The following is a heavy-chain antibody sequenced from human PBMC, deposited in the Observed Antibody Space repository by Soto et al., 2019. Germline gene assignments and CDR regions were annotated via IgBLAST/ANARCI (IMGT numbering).Heavy chain of an antibody. J-gene: IGHJ4*02. CDR2: ISTYNGNT. V-gene: IGHV1-18*01. D-gene: IGHD4-17*01. CDR3: ARRLYGDYDY. CDR1: GYSFTTSG. Sequence: ASVKVSCKASGYSFTTSGITWVRQAPGQGLEWMEWISTYNGNTNYAQKLQDRVTLTTDTSTSTAYMELRSLRSDDTAVYYCARRLYGDYDYWGQGTLVTVSS.